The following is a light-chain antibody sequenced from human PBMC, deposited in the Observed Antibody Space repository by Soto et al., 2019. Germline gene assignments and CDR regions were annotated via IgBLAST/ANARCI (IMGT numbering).Light chain of an antibody. CDR2: SND. CDR1: SSNIGVNT. CDR3: ASWDDSLNGVV. Sequence: QSVLTQPPSASGAPGQRVTISCSGSSSNIGVNTVSWYQQLPGTAPKLLIYSNDQRPSGVPDRFSGSQSGTSASLAISGLQSEDDGDYYCASWDDSLNGVVFGGGTKLTVL. J-gene: IGLJ2*01. V-gene: IGLV1-44*01.